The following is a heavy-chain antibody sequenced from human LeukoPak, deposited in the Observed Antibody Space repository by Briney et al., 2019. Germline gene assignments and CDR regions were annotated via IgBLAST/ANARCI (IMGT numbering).Heavy chain of an antibody. CDR1: GGSISSSSYY. CDR2: IYYSGST. J-gene: IGHJ4*02. V-gene: IGHV4-39*07. CDR3: ARSRTIDGYLIAFDY. Sequence: SETLSLTCTVSGGSISSSSYYWGWIRQPPGKGLEWIGSIYYSGSTYYNPSLKSRVTISVDTSKNQFSLKLSSVTAADTAVYYCARSRTIDGYLIAFDYWGQGALVTVSS. D-gene: IGHD5-24*01.